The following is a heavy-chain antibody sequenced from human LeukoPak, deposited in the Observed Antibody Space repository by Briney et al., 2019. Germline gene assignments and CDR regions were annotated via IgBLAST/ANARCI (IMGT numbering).Heavy chain of an antibody. D-gene: IGHD3-16*02. CDR3: ARGPGDDYVWVSYRD. CDR1: GGSSSGYF. CDR2: ITHSGNT. V-gene: IGHV4-34*01. J-gene: IGHJ4*02. Sequence: SETLSLTCAVYGGSSSGYFWSWIRQPPGKGLEWIGEITHSGNTNYNPSLKSRVTMSVDTSKNQFSLKVSSVTAADTAVYYCARGPGDDYVWVSYRDWGQGTLVTVSS.